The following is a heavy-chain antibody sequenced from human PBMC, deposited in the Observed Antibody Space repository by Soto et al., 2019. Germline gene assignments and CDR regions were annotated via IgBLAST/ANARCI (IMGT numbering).Heavy chain of an antibody. CDR1: GYTFTNFG. Sequence: QVHLVQSGAVVENPGASVKVSCKASGYTFTNFGINWVRQAPGQGFEWMGWINPYKGNANYPQKHQDRLTTTTDTSRNTAYSELRSLRSDDTAVYFCARARMFSGAHHDSWGQGTRGTASS. V-gene: IGHV1-18*04. CDR2: INPYKGNA. CDR3: ARARMFSGAHHDS. D-gene: IGHD1-26*01. J-gene: IGHJ4*02.